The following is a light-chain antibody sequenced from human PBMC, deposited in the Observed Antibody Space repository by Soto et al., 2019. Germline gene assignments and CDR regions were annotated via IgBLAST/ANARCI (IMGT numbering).Light chain of an antibody. V-gene: IGKV3D-7*01. CDR2: GES. CDR1: PSLSNTY. J-gene: IGKJ4*01. Sequence: EIVMPQYPVTLSLSPGYIATLSCRSSPSLSNTYISWYQQKPGQAHSLLIYGESTRANGLPARFSGSGSGTDFTLTISSLQPEDFALYYCHQDFDLPLTFGGGTKVEIK. CDR3: HQDFDLPLT.